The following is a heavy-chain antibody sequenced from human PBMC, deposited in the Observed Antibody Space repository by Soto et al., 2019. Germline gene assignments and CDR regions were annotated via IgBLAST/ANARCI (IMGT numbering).Heavy chain of an antibody. J-gene: IGHJ3*02. Sequence: QVQLVQSGAEVKKAGASVKVSCKASGYIFSNYAIHWVRQAPGQRLEWIGWIIVGSATIRYSQKFQGRVTITRDTSASAAYMDLTSLASEDTAVYYCARSWDSSSWWDAYDIWGQGTMVTVSS. V-gene: IGHV1-3*01. CDR1: GYIFSNYA. CDR3: ARSWDSSSWWDAYDI. D-gene: IGHD6-13*01. CDR2: IIVGSATI.